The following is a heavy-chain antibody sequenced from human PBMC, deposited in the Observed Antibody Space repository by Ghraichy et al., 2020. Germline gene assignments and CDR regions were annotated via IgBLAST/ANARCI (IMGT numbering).Heavy chain of an antibody. CDR3: ARVSWEDGYTRRGSQKDAFDI. V-gene: IGHV4-61*01. CDR1: GGSVSSGSYY. CDR2: IYYSGST. Sequence: SETLSLTCTVSGGSVSSGSYYWSWIRQPPGKGLEWIGYIYYSGSTNYNPSLKSRVTISVDTSKNKFSLKLSSVTAADTAVYYCARVSWEDGYTRRGSQKDAFDIWGQGTMVTVSS. D-gene: IGHD5-24*01. J-gene: IGHJ3*02.